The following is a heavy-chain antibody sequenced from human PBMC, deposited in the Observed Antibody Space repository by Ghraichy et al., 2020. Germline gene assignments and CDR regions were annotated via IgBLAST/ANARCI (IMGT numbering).Heavy chain of an antibody. CDR3: VRDQGPPYGGNAAFDY. V-gene: IGHV3-11*01. Sequence: SCAASEFTFSDYYMHWVRQAPGKGLEWLSYISSSGRTIYYADSVKGRFTISRDNAKNSLYLQMNSLRADDTAVYYCVRDQGPPYGGNAAFDYWGQGTLVTVSS. D-gene: IGHD4-23*01. CDR2: ISSSGRTI. CDR1: EFTFSDYY. J-gene: IGHJ4*02.